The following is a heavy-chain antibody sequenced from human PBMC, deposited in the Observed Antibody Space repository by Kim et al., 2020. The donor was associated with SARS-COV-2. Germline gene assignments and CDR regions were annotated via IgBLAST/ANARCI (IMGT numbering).Heavy chain of an antibody. J-gene: IGHJ6*02. CDR1: GGSFSGYY. Sequence: SETLSLTCAVYGGSFSGYYWSWIRQPPGKGLEWIGEINHSGSTNYNPSLKSRVTISVDTSKNQFSLKLSSVTAADTAVYYCARGSDRKDDYGDAYYYYGMDVWGQGTTVTVSS. V-gene: IGHV4-34*01. D-gene: IGHD4-17*01. CDR3: ARGSDRKDDYGDAYYYYGMDV. CDR2: INHSGST.